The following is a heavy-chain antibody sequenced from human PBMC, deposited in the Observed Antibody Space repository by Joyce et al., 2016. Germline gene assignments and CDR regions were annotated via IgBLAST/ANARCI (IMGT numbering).Heavy chain of an antibody. V-gene: IGHV3-15*01. CDR2: IKSKANGETT. CDR3: GGWRI. CDR1: GFPFSSAW. Sequence: EVQLVESGGGLVEPGGSLRLSCAASGFPFSSAWMTLFRQAPGKGVEWVGFIKSKANGETTGYGAPVKGRFTISRDDSKSIVYLQMNSLKSDDTAVYYCGGWRIWGQGTLVTVSS. D-gene: IGHD3-16*01. J-gene: IGHJ4*02.